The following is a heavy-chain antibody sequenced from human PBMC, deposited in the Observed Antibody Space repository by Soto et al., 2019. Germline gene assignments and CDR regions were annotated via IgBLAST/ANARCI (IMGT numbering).Heavy chain of an antibody. CDR2: IYPGDSDT. V-gene: IGHV5-51*01. CDR1: GYRFTSYS. Sequence: VESLKISCKGSGYRFTSYSIWFCLQMPVEGLEWMGIIYPGDSDTRYSPSFQGQVTISADKSISTAYLQWSSLKASDTAMYYCARHESSSSSSYYYYGMDVWGQGTTVTVSS. D-gene: IGHD6-6*01. CDR3: ARHESSSSSSYYYYGMDV. J-gene: IGHJ6*02.